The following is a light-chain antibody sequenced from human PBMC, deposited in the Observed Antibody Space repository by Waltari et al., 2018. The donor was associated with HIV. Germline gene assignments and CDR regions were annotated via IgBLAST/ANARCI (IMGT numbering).Light chain of an antibody. CDR3: QQRSSFPLT. Sequence: DIQMTQSPSTLSASVGDRVTITCRASQSISSWLAWYQHKPGKAPKLLIYKASSLESGVPSRFSGSGSGTDFTLTINGVQPDDFASYFCQQRSSFPLTFGPGTKVDVK. CDR1: QSISSW. CDR2: KAS. V-gene: IGKV1-5*03. J-gene: IGKJ3*01.